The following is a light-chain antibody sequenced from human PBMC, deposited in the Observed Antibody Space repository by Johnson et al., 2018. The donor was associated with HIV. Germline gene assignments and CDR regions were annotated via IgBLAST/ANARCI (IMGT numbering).Light chain of an antibody. CDR1: TSNIGKNY. Sequence: QSVLSQPPSVSAAPGQKVTISCSGSTSNIGKNYVSWYQQLPGTAPKLLIYDNNKRPSGIPDRFSGSKSGTSATLGITGLQTGDEADYYCGTWDSSLSAGYVFGTGTKVTVL. CDR3: GTWDSSLSAGYV. J-gene: IGLJ1*01. CDR2: DNN. V-gene: IGLV1-51*01.